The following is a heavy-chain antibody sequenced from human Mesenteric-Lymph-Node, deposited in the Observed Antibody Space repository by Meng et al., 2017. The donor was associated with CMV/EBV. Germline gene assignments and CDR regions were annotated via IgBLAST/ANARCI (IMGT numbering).Heavy chain of an antibody. CDR2: IKQDGSEE. CDR1: GFTFSSYW. CDR3: ARVLKNQLHKWLTYNSNWYSFDY. V-gene: IGHV3-7*01. D-gene: IGHD6-13*01. Sequence: GESLKISCAASGFTFSSYWMSWVRQAPGKGLEWVANIKQDGSEEYYVDSVKGRFTISRDNAKNSLYLQMNSLRAEDTAVYYCARVLKNQLHKWLTYNSNWYSFDYWGQGILVTVSS. J-gene: IGHJ4*02.